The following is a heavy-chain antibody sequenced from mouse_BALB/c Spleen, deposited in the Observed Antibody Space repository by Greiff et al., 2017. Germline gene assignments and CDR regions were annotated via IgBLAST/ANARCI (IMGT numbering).Heavy chain of an antibody. CDR2: IYPGNSDT. J-gene: IGHJ1*01. CDR1: GYTFTSYW. CDR3: ARYGYDETGDWYFDV. V-gene: IGHV1-5*01. D-gene: IGHD2-2*01. Sequence: VQLQQSGTVLARPGASVKMSCKASGYTFTSYWMHWVKQRPGQGLEWIGAIYPGNSDTSYNQKFKGKATLTSDKSSSTAYMELSSLTSEDSAVYYCARYGYDETGDWYFDVWGAGTTVTVSS.